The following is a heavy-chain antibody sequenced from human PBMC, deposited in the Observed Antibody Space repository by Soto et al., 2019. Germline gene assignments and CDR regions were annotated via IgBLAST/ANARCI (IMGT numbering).Heavy chain of an antibody. J-gene: IGHJ6*02. CDR1: GFTFRKFA. D-gene: IGHD3-10*01. CDR3: AKHGGEVPYDHVDF. V-gene: IGHV3-23*04. Sequence: EVQLVESGGGFVQPGGSLRLSCAASGFTFRKFAMSWVRQALGKGLEWVSGISRSGGSTYYAYSVKGRCTISRDNSKNTLYLQIDSLRVGDTATYYCAKHGGEVPYDHVDFWGQGTTVTVSS. CDR2: ISRSGGST.